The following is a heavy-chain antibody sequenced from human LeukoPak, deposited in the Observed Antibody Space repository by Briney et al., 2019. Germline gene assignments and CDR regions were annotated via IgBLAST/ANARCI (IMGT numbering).Heavy chain of an antibody. V-gene: IGHV3-21*01. CDR2: ISTSSRYI. CDR1: GFTFSSYD. CDR3: ARGGATAIRGDAFDI. D-gene: IGHD5-18*01. Sequence: GGPLRLSCAASGFTFSSYDMNWVRQAPGKGLEWVSSISTSSRYIYYVDSVKGRFTVSRDDGKNSLYLQMNSLSAEDTAVYYCARGGATAIRGDAFDIWGQGTMVTVSS. J-gene: IGHJ3*02.